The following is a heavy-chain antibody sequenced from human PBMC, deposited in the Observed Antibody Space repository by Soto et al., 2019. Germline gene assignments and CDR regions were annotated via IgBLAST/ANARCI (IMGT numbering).Heavy chain of an antibody. D-gene: IGHD5-18*01. J-gene: IGHJ4*02. CDR3: ARDSGPSYGSPCDY. Sequence: QVQLVESGGGVVQPERSLRLSCAASGLTFSSYGMHWVRQAPGKGLEWLAVIWYDGSNKYYEDSVKGRFTISRDNSKNTLYLQMNSLRADDTAVYYCARDSGPSYGSPCDYWVQGILVTGSS. V-gene: IGHV3-33*01. CDR2: IWYDGSNK. CDR1: GLTFSSYG.